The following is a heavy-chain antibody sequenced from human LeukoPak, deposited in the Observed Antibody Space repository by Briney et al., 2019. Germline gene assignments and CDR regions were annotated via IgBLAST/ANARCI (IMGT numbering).Heavy chain of an antibody. CDR1: GFTFSSYG. CDR3: AKDLNYYYMDV. CDR2: IWYDGSNK. V-gene: IGHV3-33*06. J-gene: IGHJ6*03. Sequence: GRSLRLSCAASGFTFSSYGMHWVRQAPGKGLEWVAVIWYDGSNKYYADSVKGRFTISRDNSKNTLYLQMNSLRAEDMAVYYCAKDLNYYYMDVWGKGTTVTVSS.